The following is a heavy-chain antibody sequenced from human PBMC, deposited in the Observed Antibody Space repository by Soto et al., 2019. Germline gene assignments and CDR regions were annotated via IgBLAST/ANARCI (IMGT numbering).Heavy chain of an antibody. V-gene: IGHV1-3*01. CDR2: INAGNGNT. D-gene: IGHD6-6*01. CDR1: GYTFTSYA. CDR3: ARGDLAARPHYYYMDV. Sequence: RAXVKVSCKASGYTFTSYAMHWVRQAPGQSLEWMGWINAGNGNTKYSQKFQGRVTITRDTSASTAYMELSSLRSEDTAVYYCARGDLAARPHYYYMDVWGKGTTVTVSS. J-gene: IGHJ6*03.